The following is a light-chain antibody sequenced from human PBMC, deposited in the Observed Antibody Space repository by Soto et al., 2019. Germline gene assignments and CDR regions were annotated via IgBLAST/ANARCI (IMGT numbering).Light chain of an antibody. Sequence: QSVLTQPPSVSAAPRQKVTISCSGSSSNIGSNSVCWYQQLPGTAPKLVIYDNDKRPSGIPDRFSGSKSGTSATLGITGLQTGGEADYYCGTWDSSLSVVVFGGGTKVTVL. CDR3: GTWDSSLSVVV. CDR2: DND. CDR1: SSNIGSNS. J-gene: IGLJ2*01. V-gene: IGLV1-51*01.